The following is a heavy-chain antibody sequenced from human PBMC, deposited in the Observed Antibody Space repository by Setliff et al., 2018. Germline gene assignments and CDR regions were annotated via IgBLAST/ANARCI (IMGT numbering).Heavy chain of an antibody. CDR1: GYTFSNYG. CDR2: ISPHNGNT. CDR3: SRLVRFCTRIVCQRLSGDDY. Sequence: ASVKVSCKASGYTFSNYGITWVRQAPGQGLEWVGWISPHNGNTYYAPKFQGTVLMTADTSTTTAYLELRSLRSDDTAVYYCSRLVRFCTRIVCQRLSGDDYWGQGTLVTVSS. D-gene: IGHD3-10*01. J-gene: IGHJ4*02. V-gene: IGHV1-18*01.